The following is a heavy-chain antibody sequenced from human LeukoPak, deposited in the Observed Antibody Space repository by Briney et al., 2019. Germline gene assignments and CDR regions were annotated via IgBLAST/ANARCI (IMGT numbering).Heavy chain of an antibody. D-gene: IGHD6-13*01. Sequence: SETLSLTCTVSGGSISSSGYYWGWIRQPPGKGLEWIGSFYYSRSTYYNPSLKSRVTISVDTSKNQFSLKLSSVTAADTAVYYCARGYAAAAGVSLDYWGQGTLVTVSS. V-gene: IGHV4-39*07. CDR3: ARGYAAAAGVSLDY. J-gene: IGHJ4*02. CDR1: GGSISSSGYY. CDR2: FYYSRST.